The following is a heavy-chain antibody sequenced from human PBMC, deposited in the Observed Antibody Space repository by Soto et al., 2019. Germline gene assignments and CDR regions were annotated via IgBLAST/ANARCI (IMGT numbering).Heavy chain of an antibody. CDR1: GFTFSSYA. D-gene: IGHD1-26*01. CDR3: ARGLGSSYYYYGMDV. CDR2: ISYDGSNK. J-gene: IGHJ6*02. V-gene: IGHV3-30-3*01. Sequence: GSLRLSCAASGFTFSSYAMHWVRQAPGKGLEWVAVISYDGSNKYYADSVKGRFTISRDNSKNTLYLQMNSLRAEDTAVYYCARGLGSSYYYYGMDVWGQGTTVTVSS.